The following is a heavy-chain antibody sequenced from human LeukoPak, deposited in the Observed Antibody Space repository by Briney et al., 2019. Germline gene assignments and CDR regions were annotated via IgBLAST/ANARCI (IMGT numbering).Heavy chain of an antibody. D-gene: IGHD4-17*01. J-gene: IGHJ3*02. CDR1: GFTFSSYD. Sequence: GGSLRLSCAASGFTFSSYDMHWVRQATGKGLEWVSASGTAGDTYYPGSVKGRFTISRENAKKSLYLQMNSLRAGDTAVYYCARGGDDAFDIWGQGPMVTVSS. CDR3: ARGGDDAFDI. V-gene: IGHV3-13*01. CDR2: SGTAGDT.